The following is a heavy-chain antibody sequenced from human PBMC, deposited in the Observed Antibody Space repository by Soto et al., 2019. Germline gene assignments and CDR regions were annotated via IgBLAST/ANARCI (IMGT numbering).Heavy chain of an antibody. J-gene: IGHJ6*02. D-gene: IGHD2-2*01. CDR2: IYPGDSDT. CDR1: GYSFTSYW. CDR3: ARHPKLSRKYCSSTSCYGPSPYYYGMDV. V-gene: IGHV5-51*01. Sequence: GESLKISCKGSGYSFTSYWIGWVRQMPGKGLEWMGIIYPGDSDTRYSPSFQGQVTISADKSISTAYLQWSSLKASDTAMYYCARHPKLSRKYCSSTSCYGPSPYYYGMDVWGQGTTVTVSS.